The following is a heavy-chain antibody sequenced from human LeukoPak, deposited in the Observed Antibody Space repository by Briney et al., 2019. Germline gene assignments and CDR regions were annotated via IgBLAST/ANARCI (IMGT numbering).Heavy chain of an antibody. D-gene: IGHD6-19*01. V-gene: IGHV3-64D*09. CDR1: GFTFSSFA. CDR3: VKGFGYSSGWYEPFDI. J-gene: IGHJ3*02. CDR2: IGSDGRST. Sequence: GGSLRLSCSASGFTFSSFAMHWVRQAPGKGLEYVSGIGSDGRSTYFPDSVKGRFTISRDNSKNKVSLQMSSLRAEDTAVYYCVKGFGYSSGWYEPFDICGQGTLVTVSS.